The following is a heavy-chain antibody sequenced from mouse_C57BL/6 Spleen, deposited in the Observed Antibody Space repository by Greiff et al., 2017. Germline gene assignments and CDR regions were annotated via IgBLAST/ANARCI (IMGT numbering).Heavy chain of an antibody. V-gene: IGHV14-1*01. CDR1: GFNIKDYY. J-gene: IGHJ4*01. CDR2: IDPEDGDT. Sequence: VQLKQSGAELVRPGASVKLSCTASGFNIKDYYMHWVKQRPEQGLAWIGRIDPEDGDTEYAPKFQGKATMTADTSSNTAYLQLSSLTSEDTAVYYCTTFDTTVVATRGYAMDYWGQGTSVTVSS. CDR3: TTFDTTVVATRGYAMDY. D-gene: IGHD1-1*01.